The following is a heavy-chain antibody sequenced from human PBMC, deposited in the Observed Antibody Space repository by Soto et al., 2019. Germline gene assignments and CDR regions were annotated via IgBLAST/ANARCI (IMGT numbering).Heavy chain of an antibody. V-gene: IGHV3-23*01. J-gene: IGHJ4*02. CDR3: AKDRYYGGSFDY. CDR1: GFTFSSYA. CDR2: ISGSGGST. Sequence: GSLRLSCAASGFTFSSYAMSWVRQAPGKGLEWVSAISGSGGSTYYADSVKGRFTISRDNSKNTLYLQMNSLRAEDTAVYYCAKDRYYGGSFDYWGQGTLVTVSS. D-gene: IGHD4-17*01.